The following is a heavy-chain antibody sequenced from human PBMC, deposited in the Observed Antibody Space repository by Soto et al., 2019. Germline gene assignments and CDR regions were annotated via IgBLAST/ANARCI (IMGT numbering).Heavy chain of an antibody. CDR3: ARDPRQRFGDLLDWFDP. CDR1: GYTFSSYG. V-gene: IGHV1-18*01. CDR2: ISAYSGNT. J-gene: IGHJ5*02. D-gene: IGHD3-10*01. Sequence: QVQLVQSGPEVKKPGASVKVSCKASGYTFSSYGITWVRQAPGQGLEWMGWISAYSGNTNYAQNLQGRVTMTTDTSTSTAYMELSSLKSDDTAMYYCARDPRQRFGDLLDWFDPWGQGTLVTVSS.